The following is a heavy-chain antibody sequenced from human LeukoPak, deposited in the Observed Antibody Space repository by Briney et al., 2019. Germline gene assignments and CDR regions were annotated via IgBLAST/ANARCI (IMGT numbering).Heavy chain of an antibody. Sequence: GGSLRLSCAASGFTFSSYAVHWVRQAPGKGLEWVAVISYDGSNKYYADSVKGRFTISRDNSKNTLYLQMNSLRAEDTAVYYCASTRAPKGSWTFDYWGQGTLVTVSS. CDR1: GFTFSSYA. D-gene: IGHD1-26*01. V-gene: IGHV3-30*04. CDR3: ASTRAPKGSWTFDY. CDR2: ISYDGSNK. J-gene: IGHJ4*02.